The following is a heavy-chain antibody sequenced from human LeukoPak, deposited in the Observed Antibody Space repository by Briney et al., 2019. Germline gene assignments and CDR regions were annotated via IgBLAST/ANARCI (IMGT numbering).Heavy chain of an antibody. D-gene: IGHD3-10*01. J-gene: IGHJ3*02. CDR2: ISGSGGST. Sequence: PGGSLRLSCAASGFTFSSYGMSWVRQAPGKGLEWVSAISGSGGSTYYADSVKGRFTISRDNSKNTLYLQMNSLRAEDTAVYYCAKDMIASGSSYYGSGSYSDAFDIWGQGTMVTVSS. CDR3: AKDMIASGSSYYGSGSYSDAFDI. V-gene: IGHV3-23*01. CDR1: GFTFSSYG.